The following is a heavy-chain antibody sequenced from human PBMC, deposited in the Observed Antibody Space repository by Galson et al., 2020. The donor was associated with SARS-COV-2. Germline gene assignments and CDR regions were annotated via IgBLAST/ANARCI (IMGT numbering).Heavy chain of an antibody. CDR1: GFTFSSYG. CDR3: AKDSRYYDILTGYFKGLHHYYYYGMDV. J-gene: IGHJ6*02. V-gene: IGHV3-30*18. CDR2: ISYDGSNK. D-gene: IGHD3-9*01. Sequence: GESLKISCAASGFTFSSYGMHWVRQAPGKGLEWVAVISYDGSNKYYADSVKGRFTISRDNSKNTLYLQMNSLRAEDTAVYYCAKDSRYYDILTGYFKGLHHYYYYGMDVWGQGTTVTVSS.